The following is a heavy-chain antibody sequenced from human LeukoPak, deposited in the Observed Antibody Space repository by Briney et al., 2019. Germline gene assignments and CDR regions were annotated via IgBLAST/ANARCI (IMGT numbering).Heavy chain of an antibody. D-gene: IGHD2-15*01. CDR3: ARGSDLPGVVAA. Sequence: ASVKVSCKASGNSISNYAVSWVRQATGQGLEWMGWISAYNGNTNYAQKLQGRVTMTTDTSTSTAYMELRSLRSDDTAVYYCARGSDLPGVVAAWGQGTLVTVSS. CDR2: ISAYNGNT. V-gene: IGHV1-18*01. CDR1: GNSISNYA. J-gene: IGHJ5*02.